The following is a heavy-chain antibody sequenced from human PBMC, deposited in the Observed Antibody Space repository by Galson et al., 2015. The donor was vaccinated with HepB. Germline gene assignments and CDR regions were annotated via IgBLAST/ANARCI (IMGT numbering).Heavy chain of an antibody. CDR3: ARGLVPTDGNFPLDY. J-gene: IGHJ4*02. Sequence: SLRLSCAASGFTFSSYAMHWVRQAPGKGLEWVAVISYDGSNKYYADSVKGRFTISRDNSKNTLYLQMNSLRAEDTAVYYCARGLVPTDGNFPLDYWGQGTLVTVSS. CDR1: GFTFSSYA. V-gene: IGHV3-30-3*01. D-gene: IGHD2-8*02. CDR2: ISYDGSNK.